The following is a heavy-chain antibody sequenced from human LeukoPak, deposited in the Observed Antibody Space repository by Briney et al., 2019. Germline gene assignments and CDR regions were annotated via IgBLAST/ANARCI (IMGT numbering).Heavy chain of an antibody. J-gene: IGHJ4*02. CDR1: GGSISSSSYY. V-gene: IGHV4-61*01. Sequence: SETLSLTCTVAGGSISSSSYYWSWIRQPPGKGLEWIGYIYYSGSTNYNPSLKSRVTISLDTSKNQFPLKLSSVTTADTAVYYCARDLYGGNPFDFWGQGTLVTLSS. CDR3: ARDLYGGNPFDF. CDR2: IYYSGST. D-gene: IGHD4-23*01.